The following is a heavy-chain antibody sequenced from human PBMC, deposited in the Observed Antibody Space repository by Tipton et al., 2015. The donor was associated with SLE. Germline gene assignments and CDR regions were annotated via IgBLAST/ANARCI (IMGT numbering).Heavy chain of an antibody. V-gene: IGHV3-30*03. J-gene: IGHJ4*02. CDR1: GLTVSGYA. CDR2: ISDDGRSK. D-gene: IGHD1-26*01. CDR3: ARDLGELLHPCGY. Sequence: SLRLSCAASGLTVSGYAMHWVRQAPGKGLEWVAVISDDGRSKDYADSVKGRFTISRDNSKNTLYLQMNSLRAEDTAVYYCARDLGELLHPCGYWGQGTLVTVSS.